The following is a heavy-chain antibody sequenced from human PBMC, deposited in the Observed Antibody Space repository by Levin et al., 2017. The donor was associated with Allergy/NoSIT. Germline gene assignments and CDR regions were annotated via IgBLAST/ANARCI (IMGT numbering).Heavy chain of an antibody. D-gene: IGHD3-10*01. Sequence: GESLKISCAASGFTFSSYAMSWVRQAPGKGLEWVSAISGSGGSTYYADSVKGRFTISRDNSKNTLYLQMNSLRAEDTAVYYCAKPGGFGEFLTSDAFDIWGQGTMVTVSS. CDR3: AKPGGFGEFLTSDAFDI. J-gene: IGHJ3*02. CDR2: ISGSGGST. CDR1: GFTFSSYA. V-gene: IGHV3-23*01.